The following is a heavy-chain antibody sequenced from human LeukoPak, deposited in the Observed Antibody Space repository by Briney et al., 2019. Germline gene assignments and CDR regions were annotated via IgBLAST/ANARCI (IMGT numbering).Heavy chain of an antibody. V-gene: IGHV3-11*04. CDR1: GFTFSDYY. CDR2: ITSSGSTI. J-gene: IGHJ4*02. CDR3: ARDPDPQWLAPLSPDY. D-gene: IGHD6-19*01. Sequence: GRSLRLSRAASGFTFSDYYMSWLRQAPAKGLEWVSYITSSGSTIYYADSVKGRFTISRDNAKNSLYLQMNSLRAEDTAVYYCARDPDPQWLAPLSPDYWGQGTLVTVSS.